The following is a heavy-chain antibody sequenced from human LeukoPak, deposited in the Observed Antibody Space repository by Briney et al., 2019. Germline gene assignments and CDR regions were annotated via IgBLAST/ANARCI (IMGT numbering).Heavy chain of an antibody. Sequence: GGSLRLSCAASGFTFRNYAISWVRQAPGKGLEWVSSISDNGLSTSYARSVKGRFTISRDYAKNTVYLQMNSLRAEDTAFYYCARNLTPYHKRLDYWGQGTLVTVSS. CDR2: ISDNGLST. CDR3: ARNLTPYHKRLDY. D-gene: IGHD3-9*01. J-gene: IGHJ4*02. CDR1: GFTFRNYA. V-gene: IGHV3-23*01.